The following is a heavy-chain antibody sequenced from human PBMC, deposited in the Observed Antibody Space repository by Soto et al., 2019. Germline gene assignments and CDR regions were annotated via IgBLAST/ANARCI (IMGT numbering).Heavy chain of an antibody. CDR2: ILHDGSNE. J-gene: IGHJ6*02. CDR3: AKSRDGYSFYYYYGMDV. D-gene: IGHD4-4*01. V-gene: IGHV3-30*18. CDR1: GFTFSNYG. Sequence: GGSLRLSCAAPGFTFSNYGMHWVRQAPGKGLEWVALILHDGSNEYYADSVKGRFTISRDNSKNTLYLQMNSLRGDDTAVYYCAKSRDGYSFYYYYGMDVWCQGTKVTVSS.